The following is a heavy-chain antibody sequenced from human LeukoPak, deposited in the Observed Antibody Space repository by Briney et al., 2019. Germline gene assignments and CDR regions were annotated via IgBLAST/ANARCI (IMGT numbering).Heavy chain of an antibody. CDR2: INSDGSNT. D-gene: IGHD1-1*01. J-gene: IGHJ4*02. CDR1: VFTFSDYW. CDR3: ASGYARSARHQGDF. V-gene: IGHV3-74*01. Sequence: GGSLRLSCVVSVFTFSDYWMHWVRQVPGKGLVWVSRINSDGSNTNYAGSVKGRFTISRDNAKNTLYLQMNSLRVEDTAVYYCASGYARSARHQGDFWGQGTVVTVSS.